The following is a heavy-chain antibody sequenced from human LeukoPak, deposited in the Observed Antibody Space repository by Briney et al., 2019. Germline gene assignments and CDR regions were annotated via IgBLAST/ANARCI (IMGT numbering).Heavy chain of an antibody. V-gene: IGHV1-2*02. CDR1: GYTFTGYY. D-gene: IGHD2-2*01. J-gene: IGHJ4*02. Sequence: ASVKVSCKASGYTFTGYYMHWVRQAPGQGLEWMGWINPNSGATNYAQKFQGRVTMTRDTSISTAYMELSRLRSDDTAVYYCAREAIVVVPAAMDYWGQGTLVTVSS. CDR3: AREAIVVVPAAMDY. CDR2: INPNSGAT.